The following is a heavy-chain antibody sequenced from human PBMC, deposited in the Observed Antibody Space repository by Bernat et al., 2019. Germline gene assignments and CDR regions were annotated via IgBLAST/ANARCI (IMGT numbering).Heavy chain of an antibody. V-gene: IGHV5-51*01. J-gene: IGHJ3*02. CDR3: ARLGIAVAGIANPGAFDI. CDR1: GYSFTSYW. CDR2: IYHGDSDT. D-gene: IGHD6-19*01. Sequence: EVQLVQSGAEVKKPGESLKISCKGSGYSFTSYWIGWVRQMPGKGLEWMGIIYHGDSDTRYSPSFQGQVPISADKSISTAYLQWSSLKASDTAMYYCARLGIAVAGIANPGAFDIWGQGTMVTVSS.